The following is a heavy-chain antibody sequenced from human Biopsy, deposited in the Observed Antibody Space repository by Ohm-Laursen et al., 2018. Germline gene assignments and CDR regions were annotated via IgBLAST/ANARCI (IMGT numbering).Heavy chain of an antibody. Sequence: GTLSLTWAVSGESFNGYYWSWIRQTPGKGLEWIGEINHSGRTNYNPSLKSRVTISVDTSKNQFSLKVRSVTAADTAVYYCVRGVDYYDPYHYYALDVWGQGTTVTVSS. J-gene: IGHJ6*02. CDR2: INHSGRT. D-gene: IGHD3-22*01. CDR3: VRGVDYYDPYHYYALDV. CDR1: GESFNGYY. V-gene: IGHV4-34*01.